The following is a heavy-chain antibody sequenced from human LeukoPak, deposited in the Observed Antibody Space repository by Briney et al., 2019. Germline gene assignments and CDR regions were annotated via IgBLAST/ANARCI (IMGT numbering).Heavy chain of an antibody. V-gene: IGHV4-38-2*02. CDR3: VWGRFSTSSNWFGP. Sequence: PSETLSLTCIVSGASISSRYYWAWIRQPPGKGLEWIGNFYHSGTAYYNPSLESRATIFVDTSKNQSSLVLKSVTATDTAVYYCVWGRFSTSSNWFGPWGQGTLVTVSS. D-gene: IGHD3-3*01. CDR2: FYHSGTA. CDR1: GASISSRYY. J-gene: IGHJ5*02.